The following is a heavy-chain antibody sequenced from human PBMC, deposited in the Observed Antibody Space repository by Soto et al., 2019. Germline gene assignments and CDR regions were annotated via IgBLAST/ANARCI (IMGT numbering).Heavy chain of an antibody. Sequence: QVQLVQSGAEVKKPGSSVKVSCKTSGGTFSNDIITWARQAPGQGLEWMGRIIPLLDIANYAQKFQGRVTITADKSTSTAYMELNSLRSEDTAVYYCARDSPIGSTFSGYDAIDYWGQGTLVTVSS. CDR1: GGTFSNDI. CDR3: ARDSPIGSTFSGYDAIDY. J-gene: IGHJ4*02. D-gene: IGHD5-12*01. CDR2: IIPLLDIA. V-gene: IGHV1-69*08.